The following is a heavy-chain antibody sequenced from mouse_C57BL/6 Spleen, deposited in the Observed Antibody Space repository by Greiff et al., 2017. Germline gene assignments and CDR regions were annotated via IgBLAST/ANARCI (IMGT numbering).Heavy chain of an antibody. D-gene: IGHD1-3*01. CDR2: IRNKANNHAT. CDR3: TWRGDNGYAMDY. J-gene: IGHJ4*01. V-gene: IGHV6-6*01. CDR1: GFTFSDAW. Sequence: DVQLQESGGGLVQPGGSLKLSCAASGFTFSDAWMDWVRQSPEKGLEWVAEIRNKANNHATYYAESVKGRFTISRDDYKNSVYMQMNSLRAEDTGKDYSTWRGDNGYAMDYWGQGTSLTVSS.